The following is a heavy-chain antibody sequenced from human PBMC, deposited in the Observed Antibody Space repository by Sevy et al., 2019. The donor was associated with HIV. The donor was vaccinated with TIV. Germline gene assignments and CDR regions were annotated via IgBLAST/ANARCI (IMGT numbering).Heavy chain of an antibody. J-gene: IGHJ3*01. V-gene: IGHV1-69*13. CDR3: ASSFACPFDL. Sequence: ASVKFSCKASGGTFSSYAISWVRQAPGQGLEWMGGIIPIFGTANYPQKFQGRVTITADESTSTAYMELSSLRSEDTAVYYCASSFACPFDLWGQGTMVTVSS. CDR2: IIPIFGTA. CDR1: GGTFSSYA.